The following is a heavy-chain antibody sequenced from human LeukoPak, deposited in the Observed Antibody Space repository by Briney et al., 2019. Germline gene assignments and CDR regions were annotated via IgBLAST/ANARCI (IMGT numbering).Heavy chain of an antibody. CDR2: ISSSSSTI. V-gene: IGHV3-48*01. CDR3: ARPYYYDSSGYYDIYFDY. Sequence: GGSLRLSCAASGFTFSSYSMNWVRQAPGKGLEWVSYISSSSSTIYYADSVKGRFTISRDNAKNSLYLQMNSLRAEDTAVYYCARPYYYDSSGYYDIYFDYWGQGTLVTVSS. J-gene: IGHJ4*02. CDR1: GFTFSSYS. D-gene: IGHD3-22*01.